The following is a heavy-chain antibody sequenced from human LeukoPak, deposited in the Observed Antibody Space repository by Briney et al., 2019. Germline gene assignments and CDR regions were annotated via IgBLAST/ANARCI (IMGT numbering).Heavy chain of an antibody. CDR2: ISWNSGSI. CDR3: AKGKPNDYDFWSGYYRPGYDALDI. D-gene: IGHD3-3*01. J-gene: IGHJ3*02. CDR1: GFTFDDYA. V-gene: IGHV3-9*03. Sequence: PGGSLRLSCAASGFTFDDYAMHWVRQAPGKGLEWVSGISWNSGSIGYADSVKGRFTISRDNAKNSLYLQMNSLRAEDMDLYYCAKGKPNDYDFWSGYYRPGYDALDIWGQRTMVTVSS.